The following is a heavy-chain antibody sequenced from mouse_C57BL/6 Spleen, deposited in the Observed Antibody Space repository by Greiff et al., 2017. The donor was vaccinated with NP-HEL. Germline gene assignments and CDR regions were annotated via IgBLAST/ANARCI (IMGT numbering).Heavy chain of an antibody. Sequence: VQLQESGTELVKPGASVKLSCKASGYTFTSYWMHWVKQRPGQGLEWIGNINPSNGGTNYNEKFKSKATLTVDKSSSTAYMQLSSLTSEDSAVYYCARGGAITTVEGFAYWGQGTLVTVSA. CDR2: INPSNGGT. CDR3: ARGGAITTVEGFAY. J-gene: IGHJ3*01. V-gene: IGHV1-53*01. CDR1: GYTFTSYW. D-gene: IGHD1-1*01.